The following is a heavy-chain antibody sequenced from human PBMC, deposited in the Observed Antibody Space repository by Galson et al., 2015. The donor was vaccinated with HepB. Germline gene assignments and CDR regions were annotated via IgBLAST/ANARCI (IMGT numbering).Heavy chain of an antibody. CDR1: GGSISSYY. CDR2: IYYSGST. J-gene: IGHJ6*02. CDR3: ARGGSQLLFYYYYGMDV. D-gene: IGHD2-2*01. V-gene: IGHV4-59*01. Sequence: SETLSLTCTVSGGSISSYYWSWIRQPPGKGLEWIGYIYYSGSTNYNPSLKSRVTISVDTSKNQFSLKLSSVTAADTAVYYCARGGSQLLFYYYYGMDVWGQGTTVTVSS.